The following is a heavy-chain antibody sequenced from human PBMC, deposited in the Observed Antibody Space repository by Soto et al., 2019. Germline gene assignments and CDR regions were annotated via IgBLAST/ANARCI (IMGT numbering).Heavy chain of an antibody. CDR1: GGSISRSVYY. J-gene: IGHJ4*02. CDR3: ARGLTTLYYFDS. D-gene: IGHD1-1*01. CDR2: IYYAGST. Sequence: QVQLQESGPGLVKSSQTLSLTCSVSGGSISRSVYYWTWLRQHPGKGLERIGHIYYAGSTYSNPSLKSRLSMSLDTSKNQFSLKLTSVTAADTAVYYCARGLTTLYYFDSWGQGTLVRVSS. V-gene: IGHV4-31*03.